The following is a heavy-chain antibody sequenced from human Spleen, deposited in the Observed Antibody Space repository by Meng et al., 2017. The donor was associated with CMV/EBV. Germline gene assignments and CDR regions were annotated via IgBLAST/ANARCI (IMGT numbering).Heavy chain of an antibody. CDR2: INHSGST. CDR1: GGAFSDYY. V-gene: IGHV4-34*01. Sequence: VYGGAFSDYYWSWIRQPPGKGLEWIGEINHSGSTYYNPSLKSRVTISVDTSKTQFSLKLSSVTAADTAVYYCARAPFWSGYENWFDLWGQGTLVTVSS. D-gene: IGHD3-3*01. CDR3: ARAPFWSGYENWFDL. J-gene: IGHJ5*02.